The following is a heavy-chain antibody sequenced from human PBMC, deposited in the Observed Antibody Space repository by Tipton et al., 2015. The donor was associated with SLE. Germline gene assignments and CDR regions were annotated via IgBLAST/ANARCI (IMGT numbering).Heavy chain of an antibody. D-gene: IGHD1-26*01. J-gene: IGHJ6*02. Sequence: LRLSCAVYGGSFSGYYWSWIRQPPGKGLEWIGEINHSGSTNYNPSLKSRVTISVDTSKNQFSLKLSPVTAADTAVYYCASWEASSWMDVWGQGTTVTVSS. V-gene: IGHV4-34*01. CDR3: ASWEASSWMDV. CDR2: INHSGST. CDR1: GGSFSGYY.